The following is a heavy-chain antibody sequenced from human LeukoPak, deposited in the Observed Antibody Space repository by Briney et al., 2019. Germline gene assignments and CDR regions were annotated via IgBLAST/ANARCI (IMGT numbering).Heavy chain of an antibody. Sequence: TGGSLRLSCAASGFTVSSSYMSWVRQVPGKGLEWVSVSYSGGYTNYADSVQGRFTISRDNSKNTLYLHVSSLRAEDTAVYYCARAPSTVRSWYYFDYWGQGTLVTVSS. V-gene: IGHV3-66*01. CDR2: SYSGGYT. J-gene: IGHJ4*02. CDR3: ARAPSTVRSWYYFDY. CDR1: GFTVSSSY. D-gene: IGHD6-13*01.